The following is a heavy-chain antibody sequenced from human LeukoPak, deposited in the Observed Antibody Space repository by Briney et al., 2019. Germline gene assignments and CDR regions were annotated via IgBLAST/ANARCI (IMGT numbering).Heavy chain of an antibody. J-gene: IGHJ3*02. Sequence: GGSLRLSCAASGFTFDDYAMHWVRQAPGKGLEWVSGISWNSGSIGYADSVKGRFTISRDNAKNSLYLQMNSLRAEDTALYYCAKDSSGWQTNGGAFDIWGQGTMVTVSS. CDR2: ISWNSGSI. V-gene: IGHV3-9*01. D-gene: IGHD6-19*01. CDR3: AKDSSGWQTNGGAFDI. CDR1: GFTFDDYA.